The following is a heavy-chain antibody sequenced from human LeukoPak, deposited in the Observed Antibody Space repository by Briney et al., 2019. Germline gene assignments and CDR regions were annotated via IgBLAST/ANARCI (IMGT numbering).Heavy chain of an antibody. CDR3: ARDPLQRYCSSTSCLLGNWFDP. Sequence: GGSLRLSCAASGFTFSSYAMHWVRQAPGKGLEWVAVISYDGSNKYYADSVKGRFTISRDNSKNMLYLQMNSLRAEDTAVYYCARDPLQRYCSSTSCLLGNWFDPWGQGTLVTVSS. D-gene: IGHD2-2*01. CDR1: GFTFSSYA. CDR2: ISYDGSNK. V-gene: IGHV3-30-3*01. J-gene: IGHJ5*02.